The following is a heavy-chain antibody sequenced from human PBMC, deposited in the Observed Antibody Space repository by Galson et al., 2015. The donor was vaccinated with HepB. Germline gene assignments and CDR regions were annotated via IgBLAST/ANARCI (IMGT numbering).Heavy chain of an antibody. CDR1: GFTFSSYA. J-gene: IGHJ3*01. Sequence: SLRLSCAASGFTFSSYAMSWVRQAPGKGLEWVSAISGSGGSTYYADSVKGRFTISRDNSKNTLYLQMNSLRAEDTAVYYCAKANTMVRDSGDWGQGTMVTVSS. D-gene: IGHD3-10*01. CDR2: ISGSGGST. V-gene: IGHV3-23*01. CDR3: AKANTMVRDSGD.